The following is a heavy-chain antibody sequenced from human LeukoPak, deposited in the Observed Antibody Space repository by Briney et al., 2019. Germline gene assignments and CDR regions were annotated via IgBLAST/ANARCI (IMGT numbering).Heavy chain of an antibody. CDR2: ISRSGGST. Sequence: GGSLRLSCAASGFTFSSYGMSWVRQAPGKGLEWVSAISRSGGSTHYADSVKGRFTISRDNSKNMLSLQMNSLRAEDTAVYYCAKGMGYASGSSYSYYYYMDVWGKGTTVTISS. V-gene: IGHV3-23*01. D-gene: IGHD3-10*01. CDR3: AKGMGYASGSSYSYYYYMDV. J-gene: IGHJ6*03. CDR1: GFTFSSYG.